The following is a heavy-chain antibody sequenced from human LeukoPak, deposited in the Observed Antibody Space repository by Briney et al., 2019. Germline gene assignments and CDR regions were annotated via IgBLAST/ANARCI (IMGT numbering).Heavy chain of an antibody. V-gene: IGHV3-23*01. Sequence: PGGSLRLSCAASEFTISSYAMSWVRQAPGKGLEWVSLISASGGSTYYADSVKGRFAISRDNSKNTLYLQMNSLRAEDTAVYYCAKDSPGSNFDYWGQGTLVTVSS. J-gene: IGHJ4*02. CDR3: AKDSPGSNFDY. CDR1: EFTISSYA. CDR2: ISASGGST. D-gene: IGHD3-10*01.